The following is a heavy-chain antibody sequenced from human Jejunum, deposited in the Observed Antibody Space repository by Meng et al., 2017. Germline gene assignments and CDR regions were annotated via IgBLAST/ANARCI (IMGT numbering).Heavy chain of an antibody. CDR3: ARICCSGATFVI. CDR2: SHYSGST. J-gene: IGHJ3*02. Sequence: SETLSLTCTVSSGSISTSYWSWIRQPPGKGLENIGYSHYSGSTNYNSSLKSRVTISLDTSKNQFSLTLTSVTAADTAIYYCARICCSGATFVIWGQGTMVTVSS. D-gene: IGHD2-15*01. CDR1: SGSISTSY. V-gene: IGHV4-59*01.